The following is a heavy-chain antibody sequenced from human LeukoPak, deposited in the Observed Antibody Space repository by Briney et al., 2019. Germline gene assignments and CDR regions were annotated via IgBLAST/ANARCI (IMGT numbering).Heavy chain of an antibody. CDR1: GFTFSSYG. Sequence: GGSLRLSCAASGFTFSSYGMHWVRQAPGKGLEWVAVISYDGSNKYYADSVKGRFTISRDNSENTLYLQMNSLRAEDTAVYYCAVTVVPAASMDVWGQGTTVTVSS. CDR3: AVTVVPAASMDV. J-gene: IGHJ6*02. D-gene: IGHD2-2*01. CDR2: ISYDGSNK. V-gene: IGHV3-30*03.